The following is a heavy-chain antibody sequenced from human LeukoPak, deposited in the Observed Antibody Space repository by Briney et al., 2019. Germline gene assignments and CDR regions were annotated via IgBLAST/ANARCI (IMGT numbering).Heavy chain of an antibody. D-gene: IGHD1-14*01. CDR3: ARAESGYYFDY. CDR2: IWYDGSNK. V-gene: IGHV3-33*01. J-gene: IGHJ4*02. Sequence: GESLRLSCAASGFTFSSYGMHCVRQAPGKGLEWVAVIWYDGSNKYYADSVKGRFTISRDNSKNTLYLQMNSLRAADTAVYYCARAESGYYFDYWGQGTLVTVSS. CDR1: GFTFSSYG.